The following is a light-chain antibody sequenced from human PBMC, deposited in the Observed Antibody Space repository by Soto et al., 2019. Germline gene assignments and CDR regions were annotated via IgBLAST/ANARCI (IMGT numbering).Light chain of an antibody. Sequence: EIVMTQSPATLSVSPGERATLSCRASQSVSSNLAWYQQKPGQAPRLLIYGASTRATGIPARFSGSGSGTEFTLTISRLQPEDFAGYYCQAAWTFGLRNKVDIK. CDR1: QSVSSN. CDR3: QAAWT. J-gene: IGKJ1*01. CDR2: GAS. V-gene: IGKV3-15*01.